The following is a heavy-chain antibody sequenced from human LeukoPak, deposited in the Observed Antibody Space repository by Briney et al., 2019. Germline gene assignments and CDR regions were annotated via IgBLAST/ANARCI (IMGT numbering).Heavy chain of an antibody. CDR2: IYYSGST. CDR1: GGSISSGGYY. J-gene: IGHJ6*02. V-gene: IGHV4-31*03. Sequence: PSETLSLTCTVSGGSISSGGYYWSWIRQHPGKGLEWIGYIYYSGSTYYNPSLKSRVTISVDTSKNQFSLKLSSVTAADTAVYYCARDRSVPYFRVYHYYGMDVWGQGTTVTVSS. CDR3: ARDRSVPYFRVYHYYGMDV. D-gene: IGHD2/OR15-2a*01.